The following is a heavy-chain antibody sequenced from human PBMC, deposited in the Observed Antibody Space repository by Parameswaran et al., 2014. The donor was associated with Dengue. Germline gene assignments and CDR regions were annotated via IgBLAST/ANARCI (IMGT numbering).Heavy chain of an antibody. V-gene: IGHV4-34*01. J-gene: IGHJ4*02. D-gene: IGHD3-22*01. CDR3: ARASPYYYDSSGYYNY. Sequence: PEKGLEWIGEINHSGSTNYNPSLKSRVTISVDTSKNQFSLKLSSVTAADTAVYYCARASPYYYDSSGYYNYWGQGTLVTVSS. CDR2: INHSGST.